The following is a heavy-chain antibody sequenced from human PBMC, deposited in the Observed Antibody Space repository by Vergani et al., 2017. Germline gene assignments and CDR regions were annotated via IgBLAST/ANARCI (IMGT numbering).Heavy chain of an antibody. V-gene: IGHV2-70*15. D-gene: IGHD2-15*01. CDR3: AHRLRDCSGGSCYSGAFDI. Sequence: QVTLRESGPALVKPTQTLTLTCTFSGFSLSTSGMCVSWIRQPPGKALEWLARIDWADDKYYSTSLKTRLTISKDTSKNQVVLTMTNMDPVDTATYYCAHRLRDCSGGSCYSGAFDIWGQGTMVTVSS. J-gene: IGHJ3*02. CDR2: IDWADDK. CDR1: GFSLSTSGMC.